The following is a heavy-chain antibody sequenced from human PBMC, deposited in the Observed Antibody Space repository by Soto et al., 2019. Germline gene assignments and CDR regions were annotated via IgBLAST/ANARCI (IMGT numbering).Heavy chain of an antibody. D-gene: IGHD1-26*01. V-gene: IGHV4-39*01. CDR2: IYYSGST. CDR1: GGSISSSSYY. J-gene: IGHJ4*02. CDR3: ARRKNRGGWGDFDY. Sequence: QLQLQESGPGLVKPSETLSLTCTVSGGSISSSSYYWGWIRQPPGKGLEWIGSIYYSGSTYYNPSLKSRVTISVDTSKNQFSLKLSSVTAADTAVYYCARRKNRGGWGDFDYWGQGTLVTVSS.